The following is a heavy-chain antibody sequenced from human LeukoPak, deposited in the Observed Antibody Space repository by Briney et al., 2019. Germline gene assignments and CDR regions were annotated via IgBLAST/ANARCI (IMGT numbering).Heavy chain of an antibody. D-gene: IGHD5-12*01. J-gene: IGHJ4*02. CDR1: GGSISSGSYY. Sequence: SETLSLTCTVSGGSISSGSYYWSWIRQPAGKGLEWIGRIYTSGSTNYNPSLKSRVTISVDTSKNQFSLKLSSVTAADTAVYYCARDRSGYDIFDYWGQGTLVTVSS. CDR3: ARDRSGYDIFDY. CDR2: IYTSGST. V-gene: IGHV4-61*02.